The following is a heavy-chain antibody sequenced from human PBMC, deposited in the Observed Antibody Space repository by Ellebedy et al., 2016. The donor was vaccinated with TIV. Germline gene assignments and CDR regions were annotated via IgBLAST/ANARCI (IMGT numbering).Heavy chain of an antibody. J-gene: IGHJ4*02. CDR1: DNSFTRFG. CDR3: ARTHYRFGIIDYLDY. CDR2: ISAYNGNT. Sequence: AASVKVSCNAYDNSFTRFGFTWVRQAPGQGLQWMGWISAYNGNTKYAQMFQDRFTMTTDTSTKTVYMELKSLRSDETALYYGARTHYRFGIIDYLDYWGQGTLVTVSS. V-gene: IGHV1-18*04. D-gene: IGHD3-10*01.